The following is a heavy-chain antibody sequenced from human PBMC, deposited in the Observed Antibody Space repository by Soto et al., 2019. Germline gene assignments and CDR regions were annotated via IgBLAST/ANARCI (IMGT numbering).Heavy chain of an antibody. CDR3: ARCLYGDYMRPLDY. CDR2: IIPIFGTA. D-gene: IGHD4-17*01. V-gene: IGHV1-69*06. CDR1: VGTFSSYA. J-gene: IGHJ4*02. Sequence: QVQLVQSGAEVKKPGSSVKVSCKASVGTFSSYAISWWRQAPGQGLEGMGGIIPIFGTANYAQKFQGRVTITADKSTRIAYMELSSLRSEDTAVYYCARCLYGDYMRPLDYWGQGTLVTVSS.